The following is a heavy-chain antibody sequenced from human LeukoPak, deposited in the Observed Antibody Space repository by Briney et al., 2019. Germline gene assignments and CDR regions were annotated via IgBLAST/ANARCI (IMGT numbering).Heavy chain of an antibody. CDR3: ATDRDYYDSSGFHY. D-gene: IGHD3-22*01. CDR1: GYTLTELS. V-gene: IGHV1-24*01. Sequence: ASVKVSCKVSGYTLTELSMHWVRQAPGKGLEWMGGFDPEDGETIYAQKFQGRVTMTEDTSTDTAYMELSSLRCEDTAVYYCATDRDYYDSSGFHYWGQGPLVTVSS. CDR2: FDPEDGET. J-gene: IGHJ4*02.